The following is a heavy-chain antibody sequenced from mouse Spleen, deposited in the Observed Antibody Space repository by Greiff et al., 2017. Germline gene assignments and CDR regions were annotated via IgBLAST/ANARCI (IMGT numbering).Heavy chain of an antibody. CDR3: TRDEGYYGSSYRAWFAY. CDR1: GFTFSSYA. V-gene: IGHV5-9-1*02. J-gene: IGHJ3*01. D-gene: IGHD1-1*01. CDR2: ISSGGDYI. Sequence: EVMLVESGEGLVKPGGSLKLSCAASGFTFSSYAMSWVRQTPEKRLEWVAYISSGGDYIYYADTVKGRFTISRDNARNTLYLQMSSLKSEDTAMYYCTRDEGYYGSSYRAWFAYWGQGTLVTVSA.